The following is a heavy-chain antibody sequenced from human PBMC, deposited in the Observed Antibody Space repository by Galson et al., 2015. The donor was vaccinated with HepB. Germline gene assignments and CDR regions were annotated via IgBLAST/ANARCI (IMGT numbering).Heavy chain of an antibody. V-gene: IGHV3-7*01. CDR1: GSTFSSYW. CDR2: IKQGGSEK. D-gene: IGHD6-19*01. J-gene: IGHJ3*02. CDR3: ARDPYGSAWYMRAFDI. Sequence: SLRLSCAATGSTFSSYWMSWVRQAPGKGLEWVANIKQGGSEKYYVDSVKGRFTISRDNAKNTPYLQMNSLRAEDTAVYYCARDPYGSAWYMRAFDIWGQGTMVTVSS.